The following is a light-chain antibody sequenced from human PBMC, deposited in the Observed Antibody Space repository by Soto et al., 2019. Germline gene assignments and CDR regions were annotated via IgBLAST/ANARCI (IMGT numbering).Light chain of an antibody. CDR3: HQYDNLLSFT. CDR1: QDISNY. CDR2: DAS. Sequence: DIPMTQSPSSLSASVGDRVTITCQASQDISNYLNWYQQKPGKAPKLLIYDASNLETGVPSRFSGSGSGTDFTFTISSLQPEDIATYYCHQYDNLLSFTFGPGTKVDIK. J-gene: IGKJ3*01. V-gene: IGKV1-33*01.